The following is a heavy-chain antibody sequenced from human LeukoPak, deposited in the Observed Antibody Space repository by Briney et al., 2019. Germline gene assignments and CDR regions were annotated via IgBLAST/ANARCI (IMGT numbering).Heavy chain of an antibody. Sequence: GGSLRLSCAASGFTVSSNYMSWVRQAPGKGLEWVSVIYSGGSTYYADSVKGRFTISRHNSKNTLYLQMNSLRAEDTAVYYCARLLDSSGYYNPEYFQHWGQGTLVTVSS. CDR1: GFTVSSNY. D-gene: IGHD3-22*01. J-gene: IGHJ1*01. CDR2: IYSGGST. CDR3: ARLLDSSGYYNPEYFQH. V-gene: IGHV3-53*04.